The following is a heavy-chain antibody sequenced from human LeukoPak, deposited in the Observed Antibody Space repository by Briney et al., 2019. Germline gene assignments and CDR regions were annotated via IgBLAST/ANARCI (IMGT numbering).Heavy chain of an antibody. V-gene: IGHV3-7*01. J-gene: IGHJ5*02. D-gene: IGHD3-16*01. Sequence: GGSLRLSCEASGLILGTYWMNWVRQVPGKGLDWVANINPDGSGKRYVASVKGRFTIARDNADNSLSLQMTSLRAEDTAVYYCASWGAGGNSWGQGTLVTVSS. CDR1: GLILGTYW. CDR2: INPDGSGK. CDR3: ASWGAGGNS.